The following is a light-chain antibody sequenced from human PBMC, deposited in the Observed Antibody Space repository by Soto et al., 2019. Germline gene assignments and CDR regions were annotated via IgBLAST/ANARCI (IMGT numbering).Light chain of an antibody. V-gene: IGKV1-27*01. J-gene: IGKJ3*01. CDR1: QAISIY. CDR2: SAS. CDR3: QKYNTSPLT. Sequence: DIQLTQSPPSLSASVGDRVTITCRASQAISIYVAWYQQKPGKIPKLLIFSASTVQSGVPSRFSGSGSGTDFTLTISNLQPEDLATYYFQKYNTSPLTFGPATNVDLK.